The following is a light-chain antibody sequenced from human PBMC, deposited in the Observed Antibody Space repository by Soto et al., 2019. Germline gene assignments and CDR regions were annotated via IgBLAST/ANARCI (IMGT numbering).Light chain of an antibody. V-gene: IGKV3-11*01. CDR2: DAS. J-gene: IGKJ1*01. CDR3: QQYGSSPWT. Sequence: EIVLTQSPATLSLSPGERATLSCRASQSVGSSLAWYQQKPGQAPRLLIYDASNRATGIPARFSGSGSGTDFTLTISSLEPEDFAVYYCQQYGSSPWTFGQGTKVDI. CDR1: QSVGSS.